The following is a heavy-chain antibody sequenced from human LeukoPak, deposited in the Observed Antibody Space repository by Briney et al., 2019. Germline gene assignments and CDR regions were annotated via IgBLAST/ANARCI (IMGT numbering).Heavy chain of an antibody. D-gene: IGHD2-15*01. CDR3: ARDLGVVAVTEYFDY. CDR1: GGSISSSSFY. CDR2: IYYSGIT. V-gene: IGHV4-39*07. Sequence: SETLSLTCTVSGGSISSSSFYWGWIRQPPGKGLEWIGSIYYSGITHYNPSLKSRVTISVDTSKNQFSLKLSSVTAADTAVYYCARDLGVVAVTEYFDYWGQGTLVTVSS. J-gene: IGHJ4*02.